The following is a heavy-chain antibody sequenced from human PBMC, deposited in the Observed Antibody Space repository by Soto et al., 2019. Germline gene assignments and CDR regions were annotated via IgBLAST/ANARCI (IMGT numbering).Heavy chain of an antibody. V-gene: IGHV1-18*03. CDR2: ISAYNGNT. J-gene: IGHJ4*02. CDR1: GYTFTSYG. D-gene: IGHD6-19*01. Sequence: ASVKVSCKASGYTFTSYGISWVRQAPGQGLEWMGWISAYNGNTNCAQKLQGRVTMTTDTSTSTAYMELKSLGSDDMAVFYCARWSSGWHFDYWGQGTLVTVSS. CDR3: ARWSSGWHFDY.